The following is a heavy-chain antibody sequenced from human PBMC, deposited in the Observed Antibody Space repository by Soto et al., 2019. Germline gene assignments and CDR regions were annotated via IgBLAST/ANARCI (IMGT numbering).Heavy chain of an antibody. J-gene: IGHJ6*02. V-gene: IGHV1-46*01. D-gene: IGHD2-2*01. CDR2: INPSGGST. CDR1: GYTFTSYY. Sequence: ASVKVSCKASGYTFTSYYMHWVRQAPGQGLEWMGIINPSGGSTSYAQKFQGRVTMTRDTSTSTVYMELSSLRSEDTAAYYCARDKRDIVVVPAPYYYYYGMDVWGQGTTVTVS. CDR3: ARDKRDIVVVPAPYYYYYGMDV.